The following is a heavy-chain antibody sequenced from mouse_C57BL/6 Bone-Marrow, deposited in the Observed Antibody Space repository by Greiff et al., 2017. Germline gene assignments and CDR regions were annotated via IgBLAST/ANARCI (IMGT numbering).Heavy chain of an antibody. V-gene: IGHV1-55*01. J-gene: IGHJ3*01. D-gene: IGHD1-1*01. Sequence: QVQLQQPGAELVKPGASVKMSCKASGYTFTSYWITWVKQRPGQGLEWIGDIYPGSGSTNYNEKFKSKATLTVDTSSSTAYMQLSSLTSEDSAVYYCARSLLLLRSLFAYWGQGTLVTVSA. CDR1: GYTFTSYW. CDR2: IYPGSGST. CDR3: ARSLLLLRSLFAY.